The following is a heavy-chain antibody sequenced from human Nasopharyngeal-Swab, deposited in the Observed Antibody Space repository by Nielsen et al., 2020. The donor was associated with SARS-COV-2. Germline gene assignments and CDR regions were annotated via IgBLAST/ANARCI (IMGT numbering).Heavy chain of an antibody. J-gene: IGHJ6*02. CDR1: GFTFRDYY. Sequence: SLKISCSASGFTFRDYYMSWIRQAPGKGLEWVSYISSSGSTIYYADSVKGRFTISRDNAKNSLYLQMNSLRAEDTAVYYCARDSYNNGTGDYYYGMDVWGQGTTVTVSS. CDR2: ISSSGSTI. V-gene: IGHV3-11*01. D-gene: IGHD1-1*01. CDR3: ARDSYNNGTGDYYYGMDV.